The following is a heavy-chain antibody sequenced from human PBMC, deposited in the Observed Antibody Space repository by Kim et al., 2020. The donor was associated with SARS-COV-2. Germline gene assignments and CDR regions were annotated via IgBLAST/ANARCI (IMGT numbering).Heavy chain of an antibody. CDR3: ARAAYILVRGVTITQRVGFDV. CDR2: INHSGST. V-gene: IGHV4-34*01. CDR1: GGSFSDYY. Sequence: SETLSLTCAVYGGSFSDYYWSWIRQPPGKGLEWIGEINHSGSTNYNPSLKRRATISVETSMNQFSLRLTSVTAADTAVYYCARAAYILVRGVTITQRVGFDVWGLGTMVTVSS. D-gene: IGHD3-10*01. J-gene: IGHJ3*01.